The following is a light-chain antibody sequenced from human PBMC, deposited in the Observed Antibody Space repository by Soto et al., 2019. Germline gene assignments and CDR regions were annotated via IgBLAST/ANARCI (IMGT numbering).Light chain of an antibody. CDR3: QQSTGSPLST. J-gene: IGKJ2*01. CDR1: PGISGTY. CDR2: GAS. Sequence: EVVVTQSPATLSLSPGERATLSCRASPGISGTYLAWYQQKPGQAPRLLIYGASTRATGIPDRFSGSGSATDFTLTISRLEPEDFAVYHCQQSTGSPLSTFGQGTKLQI. V-gene: IGKV3-20*01.